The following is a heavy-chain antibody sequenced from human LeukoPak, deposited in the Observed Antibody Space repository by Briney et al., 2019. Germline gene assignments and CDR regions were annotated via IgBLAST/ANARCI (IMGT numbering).Heavy chain of an antibody. Sequence: KPGGSLRFSCVAPGFTFSDYYMSWIRQAPGKGLEWVSYISSSGSTIYYADSVKGRFTISRDNSKNTLYLQMNSLRAEDTAVYYCATGGAAGSSSGRPFGYWGQGTLVTVSS. CDR3: ATGGAAGSSSGRPFGY. CDR1: GFTFSDYY. J-gene: IGHJ4*02. D-gene: IGHD6-13*01. CDR2: ISSSGSTI. V-gene: IGHV3-11*01.